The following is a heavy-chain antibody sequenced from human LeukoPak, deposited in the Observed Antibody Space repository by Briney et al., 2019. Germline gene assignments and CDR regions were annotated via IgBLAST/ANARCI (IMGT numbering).Heavy chain of an antibody. D-gene: IGHD1-26*01. V-gene: IGHV3-23*01. CDR2: IGGSGGST. J-gene: IGHJ4*02. CDR3: AKGISGSYLGD. CDR1: GFTFSSYA. Sequence: GGSLRLSCAASGFTFSSYAMSWVRQAPGKGPEWVSTIGGSGGSTYYADSVKGRFTISRDYSKNTLYLQMNSLRAEDTAVYYCAKGISGSYLGDWGQGTLVTVSS.